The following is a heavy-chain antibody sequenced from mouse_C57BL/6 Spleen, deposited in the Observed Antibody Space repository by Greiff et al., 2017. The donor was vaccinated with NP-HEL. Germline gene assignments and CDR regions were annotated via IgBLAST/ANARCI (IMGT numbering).Heavy chain of an antibody. CDR2: IYPGDGDT. CDR3: ARRDGNYGAMDY. D-gene: IGHD2-1*01. CDR1: GYAFSSSW. V-gene: IGHV1-82*01. Sequence: VQLQQSGPELVKPGASVKISCKASGYAFSSSWMNWVKQRPGKVLEWIGRIYPGDGDTNYNGKFKGKATLTADKSSSTAYMQLSSLTSEDSAVYFCARRDGNYGAMDYWGQGTSVTVSS. J-gene: IGHJ4*01.